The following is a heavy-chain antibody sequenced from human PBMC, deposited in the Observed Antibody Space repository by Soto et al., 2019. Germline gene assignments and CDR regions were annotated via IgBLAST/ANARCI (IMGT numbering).Heavy chain of an antibody. CDR3: ARQVAVTKYYYYGMDV. V-gene: IGHV1-69*06. J-gene: IGHJ6*02. CDR2: IIPIFGTA. D-gene: IGHD6-19*01. CDR1: GGTFSSYA. Sequence: SVKVSCKASGGTFSSYAISWVRQAPGQGLEWMGGIIPIFGTANYAQKFQGRVTITADKSTSTAYMELSSLRSEDTAVYYCARQVAVTKYYYYGMDVWGQGTTVTVSS.